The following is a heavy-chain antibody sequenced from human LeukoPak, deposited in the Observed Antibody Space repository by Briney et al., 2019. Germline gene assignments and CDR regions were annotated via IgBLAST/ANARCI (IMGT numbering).Heavy chain of an antibody. Sequence: QPGGSLRLSCAASGFTFSSYAMSWVRQAPGKGLEWVSAISGSGGSTYYADSVKGRFTISRDNSKNTLHLQMNSLRAEDTAVYHCARCTGGSCYSAAGSWGQGTLVTVSS. CDR1: GFTFSSYA. D-gene: IGHD2-15*01. V-gene: IGHV3-23*01. J-gene: IGHJ5*02. CDR3: ARCTGGSCYSAAGS. CDR2: ISGSGGST.